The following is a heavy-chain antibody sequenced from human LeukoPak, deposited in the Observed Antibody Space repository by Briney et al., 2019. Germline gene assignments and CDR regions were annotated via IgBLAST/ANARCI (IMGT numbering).Heavy chain of an antibody. CDR1: GFTFSGYS. CDR3: ARGPQHSSFWYRFDY. D-gene: IGHD6-13*01. V-gene: IGHV3-48*02. Sequence: GSLRLSCAASGFTFSGYSMNWVRQAPGKGLEWVSYISSVGSTIYYADSVKGRFTISRDNAKNSLYLQMNSLRDEDTAVYYCARGPQHSSFWYRFDYWGQGTLVTVSS. J-gene: IGHJ4*02. CDR2: ISSVGSTI.